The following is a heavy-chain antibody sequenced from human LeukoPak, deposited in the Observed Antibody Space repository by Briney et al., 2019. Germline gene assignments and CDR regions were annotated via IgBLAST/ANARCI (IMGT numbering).Heavy chain of an antibody. Sequence: GGSLRLSCAASGFTFSNHAMSWVRQAPGKGLECVSAISGSGGSTYYTDSVKGRFTISRDNSKNTLYLQMNSLRVEDTAVYYCAKDITGHNRGWYDYWGQGTLVTVSS. CDR1: GFTFSNHA. J-gene: IGHJ4*02. D-gene: IGHD6-19*01. CDR3: AKDITGHNRGWYDY. CDR2: ISGSGGST. V-gene: IGHV3-23*01.